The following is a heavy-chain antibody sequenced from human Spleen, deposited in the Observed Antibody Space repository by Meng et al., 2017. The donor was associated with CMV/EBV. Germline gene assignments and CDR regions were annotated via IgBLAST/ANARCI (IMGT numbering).Heavy chain of an antibody. CDR3: ARHRGGSGGSCLLVVYYGMDV. J-gene: IGHJ6*02. V-gene: IGHV5-51*01. CDR2: IYPDDSDT. Sequence: KVSCKGSGYSFTNHWNGRVLQMPGEGLEWIGIIYPDDSDTRYSPSFRGQVTISADKSISTAYLQWSSLEASDTAMYYCARHRGGSGGSCLLVVYYGMDVWGQETTVTV. CDR1: GYSFTNHW. D-gene: IGHD2-15*01.